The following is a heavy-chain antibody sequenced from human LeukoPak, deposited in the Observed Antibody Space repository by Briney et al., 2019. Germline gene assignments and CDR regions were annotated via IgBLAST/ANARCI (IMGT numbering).Heavy chain of an antibody. CDR1: GFTFSNYG. J-gene: IGHJ3*02. V-gene: IGHV3-21*01. CDR3: ARGRSITLLRGVAMSDGFDI. D-gene: IGHD3-10*01. Sequence: PGGSLRLSCAASGFTFSNYGMNWVRQAPGKGLEWVSFTDTSGNYIYYGDSVKGRFTISRDNAKNLVFLQMNGLRAEDTAVYYCARGRSITLLRGVAMSDGFDIWGQGAMVAVSS. CDR2: TDTSGNYI.